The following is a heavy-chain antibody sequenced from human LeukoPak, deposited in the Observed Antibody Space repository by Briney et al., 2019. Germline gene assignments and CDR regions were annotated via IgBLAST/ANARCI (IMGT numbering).Heavy chain of an antibody. CDR2: LYTGGNA. J-gene: IGHJ4*02. CDR1: GFNVSRNY. Sequence: PGGSLRLSCTASGFNVSRNYMSWVRQAPGKGLEWVSVLYTGGNAYYADSVSGRFPISRDNSENMLYLQMNSLRVEDTAAYYCARQGYCSGGTCLLFDYWGQGTLVTVSS. V-gene: IGHV3-53*01. CDR3: ARQGYCSGGTCLLFDY. D-gene: IGHD2-15*01.